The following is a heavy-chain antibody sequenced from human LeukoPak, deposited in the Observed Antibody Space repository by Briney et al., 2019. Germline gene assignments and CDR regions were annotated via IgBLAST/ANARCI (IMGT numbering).Heavy chain of an antibody. CDR2: YYRSKWYN. J-gene: IGHJ3*02. Sequence: YYRSKWYNDYAVSVKSRITINPDTSKNQFSLQLNSVTPEDTAVYYCARDRRGITMIDAFDIWGQGTMVTVSS. D-gene: IGHD3-22*01. V-gene: IGHV6-1*01. CDR3: ARDRRGITMIDAFDI.